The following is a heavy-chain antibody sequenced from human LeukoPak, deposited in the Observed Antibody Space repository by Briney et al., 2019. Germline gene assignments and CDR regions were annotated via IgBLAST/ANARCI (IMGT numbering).Heavy chain of an antibody. CDR2: IWYDGSNK. V-gene: IGHV3-33*01. J-gene: IGHJ4*02. CDR1: GFTFSSYG. Sequence: GGSLRLSCAASGFTFSSYGMHWVRQAPGKGLEWVAVIWYDGSNKYYADSVKGRFTISRDNSKNTLYLQMNSLRAEDTAVYYCARGPSMVRGVTAFDYWGQGTLVTASS. D-gene: IGHD3-10*01. CDR3: ARGPSMVRGVTAFDY.